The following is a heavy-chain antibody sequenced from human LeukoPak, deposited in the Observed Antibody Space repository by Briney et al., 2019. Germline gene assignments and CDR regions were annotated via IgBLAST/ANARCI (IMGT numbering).Heavy chain of an antibody. CDR2: ISGSGGNT. Sequence: GGSLRLSCAASGFTFSSYAMSWVRQAPGKGLEWVSAISGSGGNTYYADSVKGRFTISRDNSKNTLYLQMNGLRAEDTALYYCAKAVVGVTQPFDYWGQGTLVTVSS. CDR3: AKAVVGVTQPFDY. D-gene: IGHD1-26*01. CDR1: GFTFSSYA. V-gene: IGHV3-23*01. J-gene: IGHJ4*02.